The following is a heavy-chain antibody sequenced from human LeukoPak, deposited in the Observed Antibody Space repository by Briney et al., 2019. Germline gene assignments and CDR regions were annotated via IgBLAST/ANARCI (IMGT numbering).Heavy chain of an antibody. CDR2: IRNKANSYTT. J-gene: IGHJ4*02. Sequence: PGGSLRLSCVASGFTFSDHYMDWVRQAPGKGLEWVGRIRNKANSYTTQYAASVKGRFTMSRDDLKKSLLLKMSSLKAEDTALYYCVRVGGSYYYDYWGQGTLVTVS. CDR1: GFTFSDHY. CDR3: VRVGGSYYYDY. D-gene: IGHD3-10*01. V-gene: IGHV3-72*01.